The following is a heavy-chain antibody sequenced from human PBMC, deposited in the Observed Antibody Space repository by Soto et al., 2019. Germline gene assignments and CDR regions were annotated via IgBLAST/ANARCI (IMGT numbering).Heavy chain of an antibody. J-gene: IGHJ5*02. D-gene: IGHD3-16*02. CDR2: IYYSGST. CDR1: GGSISSGDYY. CDR3: ARADYVWGSYRYTGPWFDP. V-gene: IGHV4-30-4*01. Sequence: SETLSLTCTVSGGSISSGDYYWSWIRQPPGKGLEWIGYIYYSGSTYYNPSLKSRVTISVDTSKNQFSLKLSSVTAADTAVYYCARADYVWGSYRYTGPWFDPWGQGTLVTVS.